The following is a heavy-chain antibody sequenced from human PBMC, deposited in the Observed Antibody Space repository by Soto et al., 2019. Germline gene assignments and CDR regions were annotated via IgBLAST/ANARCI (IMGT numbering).Heavy chain of an antibody. CDR2: IFSNDEK. D-gene: IGHD3-16*01. CDR3: ARMGVGVKVSWGIDY. CDR1: GFSLSNGRMG. V-gene: IGHV2-26*01. J-gene: IGHJ4*02. Sequence: QVTLKESGPVLMKPTETLTLTCTVSGFSLSNGRMGVSWIRQPPGKALEWLAHIFSNDEKSYSTSLKSRLTISKDTSKSQVVLTMTNMAPVDTGTYYCARMGVGVKVSWGIDYWGQGTLVTVSS.